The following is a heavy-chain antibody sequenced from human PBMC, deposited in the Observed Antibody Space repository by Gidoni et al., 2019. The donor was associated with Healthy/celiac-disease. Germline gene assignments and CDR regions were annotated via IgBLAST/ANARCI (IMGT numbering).Heavy chain of an antibody. J-gene: IGHJ5*02. Sequence: QVQLVESGGGVVQPGRSLRLSCAASGFTFSSYGMHWVRQAPGKGLEWVSVISYDGSNKYYADSVKGRFTISRDNSKNTLYLQMNSLRAEDTAVYYCAKDWGIAVADTYNWFDPWGQGTLVTVSS. V-gene: IGHV3-30*18. D-gene: IGHD6-19*01. CDR1: GFTFSSYG. CDR2: ISYDGSNK. CDR3: AKDWGIAVADTYNWFDP.